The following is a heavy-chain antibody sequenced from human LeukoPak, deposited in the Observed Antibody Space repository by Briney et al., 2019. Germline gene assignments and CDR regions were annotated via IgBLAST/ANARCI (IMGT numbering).Heavy chain of an antibody. D-gene: IGHD3-16*01. J-gene: IGHJ4*02. CDR1: GFTFSTYW. V-gene: IGHV3-7*05. CDR2: IKQDGSQK. CDR3: ARTNVPDH. Sequence: PGGSLRLSCAASGFTFSTYWMTWVRQAPGKGLEWVASIKQDGSQKYFVDSVKGRFTISRDNAKNSLYLQMNSLRAEDTAVYYCARTNVPDHWGQGTLVTVSS.